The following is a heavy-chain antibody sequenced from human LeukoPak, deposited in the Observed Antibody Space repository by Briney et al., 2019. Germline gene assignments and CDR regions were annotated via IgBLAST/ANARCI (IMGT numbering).Heavy chain of an antibody. CDR1: GFTFSNYW. CDR2: IKEDGSEK. D-gene: IGHD3-22*01. V-gene: IGHV3-7*03. J-gene: IGHJ3*02. CDR3: ARESPYYYDSPDAFDI. Sequence: GGSLRLSCAASGFTFSNYWMSWVRQAPEKGLEWVANIKEDGSEKYYVDSVKGRFTISRDNAKNSLYLQMNSLRAEDTAVYYCARESPYYYDSPDAFDIWGQGTMVTVSS.